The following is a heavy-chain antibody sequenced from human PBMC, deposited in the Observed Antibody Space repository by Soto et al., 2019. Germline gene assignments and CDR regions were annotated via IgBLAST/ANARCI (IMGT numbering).Heavy chain of an antibody. CDR1: GYTFTGYY. CDR2: INPNSGGT. J-gene: IGHJ5*02. CDR3: ARGVGIVLVPAAKYNWFDP. Sequence: GASVKVSCKASGYTFTGYYMHWVRQAPGQGLEWKGWINPNSGGTNYAQKLQGWVTMTRETSISTAYKELSRLRSDDTAVYYCARGVGIVLVPAAKYNWFDPWGQGTLVTVSS. D-gene: IGHD2-2*01. V-gene: IGHV1-2*04.